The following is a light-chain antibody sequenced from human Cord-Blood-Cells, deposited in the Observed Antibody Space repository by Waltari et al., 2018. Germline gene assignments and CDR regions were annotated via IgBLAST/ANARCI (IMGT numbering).Light chain of an antibody. CDR1: QSVLYSSNNKNY. Sequence: DILMNQSPDSLAVSLGERATINCKSSQSVLYSSNNKNYLAWYQQKPGQPPKLLIYWASTRESGVPDRFSGSGSGTDFTLTISILQAEDVAVYYCQQYYSTPYTFGQGTKLEIK. V-gene: IGKV4-1*01. CDR2: WAS. CDR3: QQYYSTPYT. J-gene: IGKJ2*01.